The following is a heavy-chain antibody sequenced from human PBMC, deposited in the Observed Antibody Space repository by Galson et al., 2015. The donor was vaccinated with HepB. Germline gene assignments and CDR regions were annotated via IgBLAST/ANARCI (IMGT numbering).Heavy chain of an antibody. D-gene: IGHD3-3*01. CDR1: GFTFSDHY. CDR2: IRNKANSYTT. Sequence: SLRLSCAASGFTFSDHYMDWVRQAPGKGLEWVGRIRNKANSYTTEYAASVKGRFTISRDDSKNSLYLQMNSLKPEDTAVYYCARDEVRGYYPDVWGKGTSVTVSS. CDR3: ARDEVRGYYPDV. V-gene: IGHV3-72*01. J-gene: IGHJ6*04.